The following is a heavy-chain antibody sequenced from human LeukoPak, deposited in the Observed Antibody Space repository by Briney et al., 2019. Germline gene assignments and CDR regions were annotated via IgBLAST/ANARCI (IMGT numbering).Heavy chain of an antibody. CDR1: GYTISTTY. J-gene: IGHJ4*02. CDR2: LYVNDNT. V-gene: IGHV3-66*01. Sequence: GGSLRLSCVASGYTISTTYLGWVRQAPGKGLEWASLLYVNDNTYYADAVKGRFTISRDSSKNTLYLQMNSLRAEDTGVYYCLRDYGDGYRDYWGQGALVTVSS. D-gene: IGHD6-25*01. CDR3: LRDYGDGYRDY.